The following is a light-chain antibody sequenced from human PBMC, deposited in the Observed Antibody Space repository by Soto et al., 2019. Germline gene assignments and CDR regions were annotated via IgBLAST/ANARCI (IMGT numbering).Light chain of an antibody. J-gene: IGLJ2*01. V-gene: IGLV2-14*03. CDR2: DVI. CDR1: SSDIGAYHF. Sequence: QSALTQPASVSGSPGHSITISCTGISSDIGAYHFVSWYQQHPGKAPKLMIYDVIRRPSGVSDRFSGSKSGNTASLTISGLQAEDEADYYCSSYTSSSILVFGGGTKLTVL. CDR3: SSYTSSSILV.